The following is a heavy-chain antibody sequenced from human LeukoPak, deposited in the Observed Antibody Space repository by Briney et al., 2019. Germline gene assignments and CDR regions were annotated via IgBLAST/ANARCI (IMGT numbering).Heavy chain of an antibody. D-gene: IGHD3-16*01. J-gene: IGHJ4*02. CDR3: VKQINFDY. V-gene: IGHV3-64D*06. CDR2: INTDGEST. Sequence: GGTLRLSCSASGFSFSNYAMHWVRQAPGKGLEYVSAINTDGESTYYADSVKGRFTTSRDNSKNTLYLQMSSLRDDDTAVYYCVKQINFDYWGQGTLVTVSS. CDR1: GFSFSNYA.